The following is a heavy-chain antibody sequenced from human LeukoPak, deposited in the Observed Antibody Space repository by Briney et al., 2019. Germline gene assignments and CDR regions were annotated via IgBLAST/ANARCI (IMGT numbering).Heavy chain of an antibody. V-gene: IGHV1-69*05. Sequence: ASVKVSCKASGGTFSSYAISWVRQAPGQGLEWMGGIIPIFGTANYAQKFQGRVTITTDESTSTAYMELSSLRSEDTAVYYCASRTYDILTGYYKDYFDYWGQGTLVTVSS. J-gene: IGHJ4*02. CDR1: GGTFSSYA. D-gene: IGHD3-9*01. CDR3: ASRTYDILTGYYKDYFDY. CDR2: IIPIFGTA.